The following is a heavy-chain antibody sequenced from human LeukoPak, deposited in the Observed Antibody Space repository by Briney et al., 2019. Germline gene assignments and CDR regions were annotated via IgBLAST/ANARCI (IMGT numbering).Heavy chain of an antibody. J-gene: IGHJ5*02. D-gene: IGHD3-22*01. Sequence: ASVKVSCKASGSTFSSYAISWVRQAPGQGLEWMGGIIPIFGTANYAQKFQGRVTITADKSTSTAYMELSSLRSEDTAVYYCATDWPYYYDSSGYYYSWFDPWGQGTLVTVSS. V-gene: IGHV1-69*06. CDR1: GSTFSSYA. CDR2: IIPIFGTA. CDR3: ATDWPYYYDSSGYYYSWFDP.